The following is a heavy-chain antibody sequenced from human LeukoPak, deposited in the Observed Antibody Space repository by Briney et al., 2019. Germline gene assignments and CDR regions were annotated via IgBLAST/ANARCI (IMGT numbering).Heavy chain of an antibody. J-gene: IGHJ3*02. Sequence: GGSLRLSCAASGFIFEDYAMSWVRQVPGKGLEWVSSIHGIGGKTIYEDSVKGRFIISRDNAKNSLYLQMNSLRAEDTAVYYCARDLTAHSYGYIEAFDIWGQGTMVTVSS. V-gene: IGHV3-20*04. CDR2: IHGIGGKT. D-gene: IGHD5-18*01. CDR1: GFIFEDYA. CDR3: ARDLTAHSYGYIEAFDI.